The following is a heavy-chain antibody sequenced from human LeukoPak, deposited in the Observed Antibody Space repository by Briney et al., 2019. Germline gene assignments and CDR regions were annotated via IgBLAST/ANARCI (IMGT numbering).Heavy chain of an antibody. V-gene: IGHV5-51*01. CDR1: GYSFTSYW. CDR2: IYPGDSDT. CDR3: ARHRITMVRGVISGKYYSDY. D-gene: IGHD3-10*01. Sequence: GESLKISCKGSGYSFTSYWIGWVRQMPGKGLEWMGIIYPGDSDTRYSPSFQGQVTISADKSISTAYLQWSSLKASDTAMYYCARHRITMVRGVISGKYYSDYWGQGTLVTVSS. J-gene: IGHJ4*02.